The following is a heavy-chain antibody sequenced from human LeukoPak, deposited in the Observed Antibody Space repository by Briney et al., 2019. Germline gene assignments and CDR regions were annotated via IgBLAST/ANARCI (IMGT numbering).Heavy chain of an antibody. CDR2: ISGSGGRT. V-gene: IGHV3-23*01. D-gene: IGHD2-2*01. J-gene: IGHJ4*02. Sequence: GGSLRLSCAASGFTFSSYAMRWVRQAPGRGLEWVSAISGSGGRTYYGVSVKGRLTNPRDKSKNTLYLQVNDQRAEGRAVYFCPRRGDCSNTSCYVRLNDYWGQGTLLSVST. CDR3: PRRGDCSNTSCYVRLNDY. CDR1: GFTFSSYA.